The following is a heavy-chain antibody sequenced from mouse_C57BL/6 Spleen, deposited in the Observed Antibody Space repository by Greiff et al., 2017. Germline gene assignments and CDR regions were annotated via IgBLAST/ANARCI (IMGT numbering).Heavy chain of an antibody. J-gene: IGHJ3*01. CDR1: GYTFTSYW. CDR2: IDPNRGGN. D-gene: IGHD5-1*01. CDR3: ARAWEYSAWLSY. Sequence: QVQLQQPGAELVQPGASVKLSCKASGYTFTSYWMHWVKQRPGRGLEWIGRIDPNRGGNQYNAKFQSKATLTVDKHSSTAYMQLSSLTSEDSAVYYCARAWEYSAWLSYWGQGTLVTVSA. V-gene: IGHV1-72*01.